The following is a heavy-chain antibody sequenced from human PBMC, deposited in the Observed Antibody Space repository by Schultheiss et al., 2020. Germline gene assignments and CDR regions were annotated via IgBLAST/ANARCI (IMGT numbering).Heavy chain of an antibody. CDR2: IGTAGDT. CDR1: GFTFSSYG. J-gene: IGHJ6*02. V-gene: IGHV3-13*01. D-gene: IGHD6-19*01. CDR3: ARALSSSSGWYEDYYYGMDV. Sequence: GGSLRLSCAASGFTFSSYGMHWVRQATGKGLEWVSAIGTAGDTYYPGSVKGRFTISRENAKNSLYLQMNSLRAGDTAVYYCARALSSSSGWYEDYYYGMDVWGQGTTVTVSS.